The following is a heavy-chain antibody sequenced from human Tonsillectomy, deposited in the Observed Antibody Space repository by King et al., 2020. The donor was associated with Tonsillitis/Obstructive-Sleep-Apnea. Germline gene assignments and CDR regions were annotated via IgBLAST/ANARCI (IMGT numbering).Heavy chain of an antibody. CDR1: GFTFTSSA. J-gene: IGHJ4*02. CDR3: AADRGYGDYAR. CDR2: IVVGSGNT. D-gene: IGHD4-17*01. V-gene: IGHV1-58*01. Sequence: QLVESGPEVKKPGTSVMVSCKASGFTFTSSAVQWVRQARGQRLEWIGWIVVGSGNTNYAQKFQERVTIPRDMSTSTAYMGLSSLRSADTAVYYCAADRGYGDYARWGQGTLVTVSS.